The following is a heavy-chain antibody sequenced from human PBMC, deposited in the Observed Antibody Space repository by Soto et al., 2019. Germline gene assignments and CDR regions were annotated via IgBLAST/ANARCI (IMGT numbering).Heavy chain of an antibody. V-gene: IGHV3-23*01. CDR1: GFTFSNFA. CDR2: IRGSGGVT. Sequence: EVQLLESGGGLVQPGGSLRLSCAASGFTFSNFAISWVRQAPGKGLEWVSGIRGSGGVTYYADSVRGRFTISRANSKNMLYLQMNSLRAEDTAVYYCAIGPLGYNYGGPEYFQFWGHGTLLTVSS. CDR3: AIGPLGYNYGGPEYFQF. J-gene: IGHJ1*01. D-gene: IGHD5-18*01.